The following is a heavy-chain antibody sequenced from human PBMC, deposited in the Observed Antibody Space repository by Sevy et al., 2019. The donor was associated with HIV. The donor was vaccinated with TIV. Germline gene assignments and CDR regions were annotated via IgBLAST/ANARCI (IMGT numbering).Heavy chain of an antibody. D-gene: IGHD2-21*02. V-gene: IGHV4-39*01. CDR1: GGSISTTTYY. CDR2: IYYSGST. CDR3: AIQWLLTGRWFDP. Sequence: SETLSLTCTVSGGSISTTTYYWGWIRQPPGKGLEWIGSIYYSGSTYYNPSLKSRVTMSVDTSKNQFSLKLSSVTAADTAIYYCAIQWLLTGRWFDPWGQGTLVTVSS. J-gene: IGHJ5*02.